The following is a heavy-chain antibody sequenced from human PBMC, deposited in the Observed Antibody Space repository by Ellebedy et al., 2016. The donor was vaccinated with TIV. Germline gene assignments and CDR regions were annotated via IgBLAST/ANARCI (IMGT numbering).Heavy chain of an antibody. CDR3: ARDGPDSDLDY. V-gene: IGHV3-23*01. CDR2: IGGSGRST. CDR1: GFTFSSYA. J-gene: IGHJ4*02. Sequence: GESLKISCAASGFTFSSYAMSWVRQAPGKGLEWVSAIGGSGRSTYYADSVKGRFTISRDNSNNTLYLQMNSLRAEDTAVYYCARDGPDSDLDYWGQGTLVTVSS. D-gene: IGHD1-14*01.